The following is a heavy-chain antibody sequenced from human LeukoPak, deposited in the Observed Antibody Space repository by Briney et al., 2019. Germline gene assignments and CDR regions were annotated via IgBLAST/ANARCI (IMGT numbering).Heavy chain of an antibody. CDR2: IYTSGST. Sequence: SETLSLTFTVSGGSISTYYWSWIRQPAGKGLEWTGHIYTSGSTNYNPSLKSRVTMSVDTSKNQFSLKVTSVTAADTAMYYCARVGDYALKDWGQGTLVTVSS. CDR1: GGSISTYY. V-gene: IGHV4-4*07. CDR3: ARVGDYALKD. J-gene: IGHJ4*02. D-gene: IGHD4-17*01.